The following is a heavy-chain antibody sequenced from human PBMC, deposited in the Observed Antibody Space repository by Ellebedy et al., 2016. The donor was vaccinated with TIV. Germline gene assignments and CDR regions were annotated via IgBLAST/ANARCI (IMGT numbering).Heavy chain of an antibody. CDR2: INPNSGGT. D-gene: IGHD2-2*01. J-gene: IGHJ3*02. CDR1: GYTLTELS. V-gene: IGHV1-2*02. Sequence: ASVKVSXXVSGYTLTELSMHWVRQAPGQGLEWMGWINPNSGGTNYAQKFQGRVTMTRDTSISTAYMELSRLRSDDTAVYYCARDSAAILDAFDIWGQGTMVTVSS. CDR3: ARDSAAILDAFDI.